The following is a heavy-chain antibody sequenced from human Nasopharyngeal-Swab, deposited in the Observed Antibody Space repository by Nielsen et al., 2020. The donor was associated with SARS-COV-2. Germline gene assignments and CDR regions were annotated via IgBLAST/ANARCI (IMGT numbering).Heavy chain of an antibody. Sequence: ASVKVSCKASGYTFTSYDINWVRQDTGQGLEWMGWMNPNSGNTGYAQKFQGRVTMTRNTSISTAYMELSSLRSEDTAVYYCARPRNWNDGLDYWGQGTLVTVSS. CDR2: MNPNSGNT. D-gene: IGHD1-1*01. V-gene: IGHV1-8*01. CDR1: GYTFTSYD. J-gene: IGHJ4*02. CDR3: ARPRNWNDGLDY.